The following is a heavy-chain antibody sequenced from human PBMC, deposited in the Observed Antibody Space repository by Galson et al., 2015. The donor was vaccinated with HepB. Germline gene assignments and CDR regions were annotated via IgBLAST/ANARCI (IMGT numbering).Heavy chain of an antibody. Sequence: PALVKPTQTLTLTCTFSGFSLSTSGVGVGWIRQPPGKAREWLAIIYWNNDNSYSPPLKSRLTITKDNSKNQVVLTMTNMDPVDTATYCCAHRRASTIFGVAIPSGGAFDIWGQGTMVTVSS. V-gene: IGHV2-5*01. J-gene: IGHJ3*02. CDR3: AHRRASTIFGVAIPSGGAFDI. CDR1: GFSLSTSGVG. CDR2: IYWNNDN. D-gene: IGHD3-3*01.